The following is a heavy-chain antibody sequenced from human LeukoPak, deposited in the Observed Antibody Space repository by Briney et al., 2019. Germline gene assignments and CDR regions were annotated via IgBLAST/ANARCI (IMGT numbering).Heavy chain of an antibody. CDR1: GGSISSSGYY. D-gene: IGHD3-22*01. CDR2: IFYSGST. CDR3: ARVITMIAGNWFDP. J-gene: IGHJ5*02. V-gene: IGHV4-39*01. Sequence: SETLSLTCTVSGGSISSSGYYWGWIRQPPGKGLQWIGNIFYSGSTYYNPSLESRLTMSVDTSKNQFSLKLSSVTAADTAVYYCARVITMIAGNWFDPWGQGTLVTVSS.